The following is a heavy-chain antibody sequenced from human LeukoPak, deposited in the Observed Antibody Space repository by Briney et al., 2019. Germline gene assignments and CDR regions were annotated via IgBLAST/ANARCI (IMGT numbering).Heavy chain of an antibody. CDR1: CGSISSYY. Sequence: SETVSLTRTVSCGSISSYYWSWHRQPPGKGREWMGYIYYGGNNNYNPPLTSRVIISVDTSKNQFSLELSAVTAADTVVYYCARSGAEVYLDYWGQGNLVTVSS. CDR3: ARSGAEVYLDY. J-gene: IGHJ4*02. CDR2: IYYGGNN. V-gene: IGHV4-59*01.